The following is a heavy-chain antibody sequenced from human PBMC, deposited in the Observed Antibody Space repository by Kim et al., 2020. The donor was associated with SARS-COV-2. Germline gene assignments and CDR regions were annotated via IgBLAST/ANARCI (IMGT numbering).Heavy chain of an antibody. J-gene: IGHJ4*02. D-gene: IGHD3-10*01. V-gene: IGHV3-53*01. Sequence: GGSLRLSCAASGFIVSDNSMTWVRQAPGKGLEWVSTLYGAGATYYAESVRGRFTISRDTSKNTMYLQMNNLRAEDSAVYYCARGFLGSYGSDWGRGTLLTVSP. CDR1: GFIVSDNS. CDR3: ARGFLGSYGSD. CDR2: LYGAGAT.